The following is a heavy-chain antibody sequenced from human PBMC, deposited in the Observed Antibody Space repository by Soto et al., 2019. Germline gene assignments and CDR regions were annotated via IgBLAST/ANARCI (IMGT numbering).Heavy chain of an antibody. CDR1: VFTFSSYA. D-gene: IGHD3-10*01. J-gene: IGHJ4*02. CDR2: ITYSGEST. V-gene: IGHV3-23*01. CDR3: AKDQLRIMIRGIIPEI. Sequence: WWSLRLSCSASVFTFSSYAMSWFRQAPGKGLEWVPAITYSGESTNYADSVKGRFTISRDNSKNTLYLQMNSLRAEDTAVYYCAKDQLRIMIRGIIPEIWGQGTLVTVSS.